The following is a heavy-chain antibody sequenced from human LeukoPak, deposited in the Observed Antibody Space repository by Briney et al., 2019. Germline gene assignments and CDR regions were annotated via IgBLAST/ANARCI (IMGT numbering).Heavy chain of an antibody. D-gene: IGHD6-13*01. CDR3: ATSSWLRDAFDI. Sequence: GASVKVSCKASGYTFTSYGVSGVRQAPGQGLEWMGWISAYNGNTNYAQKLQGRVTMTTDTSTSTAYMELRSLRSDDTAVYYCATSSWLRDAFDIWGQGTMVTVSS. CDR1: GYTFTSYG. CDR2: ISAYNGNT. J-gene: IGHJ3*02. V-gene: IGHV1-18*01.